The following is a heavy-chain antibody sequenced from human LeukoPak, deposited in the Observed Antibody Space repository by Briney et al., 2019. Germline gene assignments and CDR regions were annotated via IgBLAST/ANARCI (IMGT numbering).Heavy chain of an antibody. J-gene: IGHJ4*02. CDR2: IGIDSGNT. CDR1: GFPFIEYS. Sequence: GGSLRLSCTASGFPFIEYSMNWVRQAPGKGLEWISYIGIDSGNTKYADSVRGRFTISADKAKNSLYLQMNSLRVEDTAVYYCTRDHNYAFDNWGQGTLVSVAS. CDR3: TRDHNYAFDN. V-gene: IGHV3-48*01. D-gene: IGHD1-1*01.